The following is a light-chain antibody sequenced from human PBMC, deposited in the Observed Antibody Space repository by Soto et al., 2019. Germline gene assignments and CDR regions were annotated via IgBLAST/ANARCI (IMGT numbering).Light chain of an antibody. CDR1: QSISSW. Sequence: DIQMTQSPSTLSASVGDRVTITCRASQSISSWLAWYQQKPGKAPKLLIYDASSLESGVPSRFSGSGSGTEFTLTISRLEPEDFAVYYCHQYGSSPWTFGQGTKVDIK. CDR3: HQYGSSPWT. J-gene: IGKJ1*01. V-gene: IGKV1-5*01. CDR2: DAS.